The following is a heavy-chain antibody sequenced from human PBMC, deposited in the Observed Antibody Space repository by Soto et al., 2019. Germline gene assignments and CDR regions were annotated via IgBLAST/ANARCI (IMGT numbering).Heavy chain of an antibody. V-gene: IGHV3-30-3*01. J-gene: IGHJ6*02. Sequence: QVQLVESGGGVVQPGRSLRLSCAASGFTFSSYAMPWVRQAPGKGLEWVAVISYDGSNKYYADSVKGRFTISRDNSKNTLYLQMNSLRAEDTAVYYCARDQGIAASPKYYYYYYGMDVWGQGTTVTVSS. CDR3: ARDQGIAASPKYYYYYYGMDV. D-gene: IGHD6-6*01. CDR1: GFTFSSYA. CDR2: ISYDGSNK.